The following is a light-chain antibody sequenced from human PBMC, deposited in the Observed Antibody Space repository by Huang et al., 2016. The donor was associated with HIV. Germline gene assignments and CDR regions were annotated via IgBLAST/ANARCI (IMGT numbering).Light chain of an antibody. CDR1: QSLMDSNGYNY. CDR3: MQTLQTPFFT. CDR2: LGS. V-gene: IGKV2-28*01. Sequence: IVMTQFPLYLPVTPGEPASISCMSSQSLMDSNGYNYLDWDLQKPGQSPQLLIYLGSNRASGVPDRFSGSGSGGHFTLQISSVEAEDVGVYYCMQTLQTPFFTFGPGTRVDI. J-gene: IGKJ3*01.